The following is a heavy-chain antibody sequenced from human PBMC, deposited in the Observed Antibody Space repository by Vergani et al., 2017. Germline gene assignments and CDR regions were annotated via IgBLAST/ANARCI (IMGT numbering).Heavy chain of an antibody. CDR2: ISSSSSTI. J-gene: IGHJ4*02. Sequence: EVQLVESGGGLVQPGGSLRLSCAASGFTFSSYSMNWVRQAPGKGLEWVSYISSSSSTIYYADSVKGRFTISRDNAKNSLYLQMNSLRAEDTAVYYCASLTSMVRGVIRDGWGQGTLVTVSS. CDR3: ASLTSMVRGVIRDG. CDR1: GFTFSSYS. D-gene: IGHD3-10*01. V-gene: IGHV3-48*01.